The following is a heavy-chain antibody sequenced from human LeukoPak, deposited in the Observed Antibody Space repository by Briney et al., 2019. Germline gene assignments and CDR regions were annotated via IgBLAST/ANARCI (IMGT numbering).Heavy chain of an antibody. CDR2: ISGSGGST. CDR1: GFTFSSYA. Sequence: GGSLRLSCAASGFTFSSYAMSWVRQAPGKGLEWVSAISGSGGSTFYADSVKGRFTISRDNSKNTLYLQMNSLRAEDTAVYYCAKEGSGSIFYYYGMDVWGQGTTVTVSS. D-gene: IGHD3-22*01. J-gene: IGHJ6*02. V-gene: IGHV3-23*01. CDR3: AKEGSGSIFYYYGMDV.